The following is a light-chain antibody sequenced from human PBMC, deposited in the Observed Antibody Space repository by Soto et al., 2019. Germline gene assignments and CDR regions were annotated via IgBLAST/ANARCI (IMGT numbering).Light chain of an antibody. CDR2: GNS. V-gene: IGLV1-40*01. Sequence: QYVLTQPPSESGAPGQRVTISCTGSSSNIGAGYDVHWYQQLPGTAPKLLIYGNSNRPSGVPDRFSGSKSGTSASLAITGLQAEDEADYYCQSYDSSHVVFGGGTKVTVL. J-gene: IGLJ2*01. CDR1: SSNIGAGYD. CDR3: QSYDSSHVV.